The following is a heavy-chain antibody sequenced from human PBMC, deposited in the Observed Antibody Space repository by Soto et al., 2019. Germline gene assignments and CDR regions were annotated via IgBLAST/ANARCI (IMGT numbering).Heavy chain of an antibody. D-gene: IGHD3-10*01. CDR3: ARTSVFYGSGSYYNYADY. V-gene: IGHV3-64*01. J-gene: IGHJ4*02. Sequence: ESGGGLVQPGGSLRLSCAASGFTFSSYAMHWVRQAPGKGLEYVSAISSNGGSTYYANSVKGRFTISRDNSKNTLYLQMGSLRAEDMAVYYCARTSVFYGSGSYYNYADYWGQGTLVTVSS. CDR2: ISSNGGST. CDR1: GFTFSSYA.